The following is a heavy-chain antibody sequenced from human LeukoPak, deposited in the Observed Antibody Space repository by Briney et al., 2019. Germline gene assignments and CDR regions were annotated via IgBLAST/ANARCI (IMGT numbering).Heavy chain of an antibody. CDR1: GFTFSSYA. V-gene: IGHV3-30*04. D-gene: IGHD3-22*01. Sequence: GRSLRLSCAASGFTFSSYAMHWVRQAPGKGLEWVAVISYDGSNKYYADSVKGRFTISRDNSKNTLYLQMNSLRAEDTAVYYCAKAKNYYDSSGYAFDIWGRGTMVTVSS. J-gene: IGHJ3*02. CDR3: AKAKNYYDSSGYAFDI. CDR2: ISYDGSNK.